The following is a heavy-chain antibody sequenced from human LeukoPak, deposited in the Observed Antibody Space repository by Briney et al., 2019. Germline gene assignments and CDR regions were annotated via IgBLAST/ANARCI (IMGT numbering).Heavy chain of an antibody. CDR2: IQYDGNNK. D-gene: IGHD2-21*02. CDR1: GFTFSSYG. CDR3: AKLVVVATTRFDY. V-gene: IGHV3-30*02. Sequence: PEGSLRLSCAASGFTFSSYGMHWVRQAPGKGLEWVAFIQYDGNNKYYVDSVKGRFTISRDNSKNTLYLQMNSLRAEDTAVYYCAKLVVVATTRFDYWGQGTLVTVSS. J-gene: IGHJ4*02.